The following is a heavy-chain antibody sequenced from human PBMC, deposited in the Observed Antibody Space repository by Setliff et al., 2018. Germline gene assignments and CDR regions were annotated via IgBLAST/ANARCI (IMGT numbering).Heavy chain of an antibody. J-gene: IGHJ3*01. CDR2: IDHRGRT. Sequence: SETLSLTCAVYGGSLPDHYWTWIRQSPGKGLEWIGDIDHRGRTNYSPSLRSRVTISVDTSKNQFSLKLNSVTAADTAVYYCARASSLTRKHLAFDLWGQGTMVTVSS. V-gene: IGHV4-34*01. D-gene: IGHD3-9*01. CDR1: GGSLPDHY. CDR3: ARASSLTRKHLAFDL.